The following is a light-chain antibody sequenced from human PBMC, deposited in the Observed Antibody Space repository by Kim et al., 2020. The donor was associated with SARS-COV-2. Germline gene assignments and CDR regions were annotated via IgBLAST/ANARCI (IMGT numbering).Light chain of an antibody. J-gene: IGKJ1*01. Sequence: ERAMTQSPATLSVSPGERATLSCRASQSVSSNLAWYQQKPGQAPRLLIYGASTRATGIPARFSGSGSGTEFTLTISSLQSEDFAVYYCQQYNNWPRTFGQGTKVDIK. V-gene: IGKV3-15*01. CDR1: QSVSSN. CDR2: GAS. CDR3: QQYNNWPRT.